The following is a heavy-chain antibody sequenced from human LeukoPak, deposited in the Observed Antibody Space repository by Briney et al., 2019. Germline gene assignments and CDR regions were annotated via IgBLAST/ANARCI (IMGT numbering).Heavy chain of an antibody. D-gene: IGHD2-2*01. CDR1: GFTFHDYG. CDR3: ARAKACSSTTCPSDI. J-gene: IGHJ3*02. V-gene: IGHV3-20*04. Sequence: GGSLRLSXAASGFTFHDYGMSWVRQVPGKGLEWVSGINWNSGNTCYADSVKGRFTISRDNAKNSLYLQMNDLRAEDTALYYCARAKACSSTTCPSDIWGLRTMVTVSS. CDR2: INWNSGNT.